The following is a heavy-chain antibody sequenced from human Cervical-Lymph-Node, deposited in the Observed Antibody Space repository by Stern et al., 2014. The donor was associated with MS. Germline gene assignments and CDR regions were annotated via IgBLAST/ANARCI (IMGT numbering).Heavy chain of an antibody. CDR3: VRGCEPRQDGPSGHDYDAFDI. CDR1: GFTFSDSY. V-gene: IGHV3-11*01. J-gene: IGHJ3*02. Sequence: VQLVESGGGLVKPGGSLRLSCAASGFTFSDSYMTWIRQTPGKGLAWVSYISSSGDNSQYADAGKGRFTVSRDNAKNSLSLQMSSLRVEDTAVYYCVRGCEPRQDGPSGHDYDAFDIWGQGTMVTVSS. D-gene: IGHD5-12*01. CDR2: ISSSGDNS.